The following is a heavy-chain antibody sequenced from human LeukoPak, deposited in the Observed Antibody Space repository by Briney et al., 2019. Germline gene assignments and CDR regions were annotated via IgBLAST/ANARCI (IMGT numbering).Heavy chain of an antibody. J-gene: IGHJ1*01. V-gene: IGHV3-33*01. Sequence: PGGSLRLSCAAPGVTFSDSGIRWGREAPGKGLGWVAVIWYEGGNKYYTDSVKGGFTISRDNSKNTRYLHMNSLRAENTPVYYCARDRAELAPGSPPYFQHWGQGTLVTVSS. CDR2: IWYEGGNK. D-gene: IGHD6-13*01. CDR1: GVTFSDSG. CDR3: ARDRAELAPGSPPYFQH.